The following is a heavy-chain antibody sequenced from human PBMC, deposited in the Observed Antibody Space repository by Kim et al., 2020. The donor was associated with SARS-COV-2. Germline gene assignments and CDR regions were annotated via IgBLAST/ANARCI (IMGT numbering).Heavy chain of an antibody. CDR1: GYMFTSYW. CDR3: ARYYFDSGGFYPRGD. J-gene: IGHJ4*02. Sequence: GESLKISCKASGYMFTSYWIGWARQMPGKGLEWMGIIYPGDSDIRYSPSFQGQVTISADKSINTAYLQWSSLKASDTAMYYCARYYFDSGGFYPRGDWGQGTLVTVSS. CDR2: IYPGDSDI. V-gene: IGHV5-51*01. D-gene: IGHD3-22*01.